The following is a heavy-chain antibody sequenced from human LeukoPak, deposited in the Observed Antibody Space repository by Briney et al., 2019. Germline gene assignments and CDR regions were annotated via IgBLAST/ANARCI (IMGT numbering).Heavy chain of an antibody. CDR2: ISSSSSTI. D-gene: IGHD4-17*01. V-gene: IGHV3-48*01. J-gene: IGHJ4*02. Sequence: GGSLRLSCAASGFTFSSYSMNWVRQAPGKGLEWVSYISSSSSTIYYADSVKGRFTISRDNSKNTLYLQMNSLRAEDTAVYYCARESLRAFDYWGQGTLVTVSS. CDR1: GFTFSSYS. CDR3: ARESLRAFDY.